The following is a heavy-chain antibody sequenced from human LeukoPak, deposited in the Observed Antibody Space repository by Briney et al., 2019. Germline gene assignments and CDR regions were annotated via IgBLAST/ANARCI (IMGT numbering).Heavy chain of an antibody. Sequence: GGSLRLSCAASGFTFSSYGMHWVRQAPGKGLEWVAVISYDGSNKYYADSVKGRFTISRDNSKDTVSLQMHSLRDEDTTTYYCAKDDGWLYYNHWGQGTLVTVSS. D-gene: IGHD3-22*01. CDR3: AKDDGWLYYNH. CDR1: GFTFSSYG. V-gene: IGHV3-30*18. CDR2: ISYDGSNK. J-gene: IGHJ4*02.